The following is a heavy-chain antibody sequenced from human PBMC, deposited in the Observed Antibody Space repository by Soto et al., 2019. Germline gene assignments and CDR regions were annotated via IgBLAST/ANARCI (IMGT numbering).Heavy chain of an antibody. J-gene: IGHJ3*02. Sequence: EVQLVESGGGLVKPGGSLRLSCAASGFTFSSYSMNWVRQAPGKGLEWVSSISSSSSYIYYADSVKGRFTISRDNAKNSLYLQQNSLRAEDTAVYYCARDYIAAAGTSSEAFDIWGQGTMVAVSS. CDR1: GFTFSSYS. CDR2: ISSSSSYI. D-gene: IGHD6-13*01. V-gene: IGHV3-21*01. CDR3: ARDYIAAAGTSSEAFDI.